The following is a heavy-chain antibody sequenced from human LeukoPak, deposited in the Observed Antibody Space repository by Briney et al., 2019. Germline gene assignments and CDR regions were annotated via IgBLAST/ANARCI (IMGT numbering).Heavy chain of an antibody. V-gene: IGHV5-51*01. CDR1: GYSFTSYW. CDR2: IYPGDSDT. J-gene: IGHJ5*02. CDR3: ARLNSNRFISSMKNWFDP. Sequence: GESLKISCKGSGYSFTSYWIGWVRRMPGKGLEWMGFIYPGDSDTRYSPSFQGQVTTSADKSISTAYLQWSSLKASDTAMYYCARLNSNRFISSMKNWFDPWGQGTLVTVSS. D-gene: IGHD4-11*01.